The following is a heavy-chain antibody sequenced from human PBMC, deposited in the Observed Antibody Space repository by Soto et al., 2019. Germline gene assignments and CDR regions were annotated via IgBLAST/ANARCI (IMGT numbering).Heavy chain of an antibody. D-gene: IGHD2-2*01. Sequence: GAAVKVSCKASGYTFTSYAIHWVRQAPGQRXEWMGWINAGNGNTKYSQKFQGRVTITRDTSASTAYMELSSLRSEDTAVYYCARAPGGPYCSSTSCYINWFDPWGQGTLVTVSS. J-gene: IGHJ5*02. CDR1: GYTFTSYA. CDR3: ARAPGGPYCSSTSCYINWFDP. V-gene: IGHV1-3*01. CDR2: INAGNGNT.